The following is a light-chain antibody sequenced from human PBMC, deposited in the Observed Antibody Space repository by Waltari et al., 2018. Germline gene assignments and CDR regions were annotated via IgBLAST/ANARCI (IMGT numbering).Light chain of an antibody. CDR2: GAS. V-gene: IGKV3-20*01. CDR1: QSVSRA. J-gene: IGKJ1*01. CDR3: QHYVRLPVT. Sequence: EIVLTQSPGTLSLSPGERATLSCRASQSVSRALAWYQQKPGQAPRLLIYGASSRATGIPDRFTGSVSGTDFSLTISSLESEDFAVYYCQHYVRLPVTFGQGTNVEIK.